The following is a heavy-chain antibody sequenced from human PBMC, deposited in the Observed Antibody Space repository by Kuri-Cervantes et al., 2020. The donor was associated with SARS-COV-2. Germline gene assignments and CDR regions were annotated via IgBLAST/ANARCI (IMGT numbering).Heavy chain of an antibody. CDR1: GYTFTSYC. CDR3: ATYSSSSWHLDY. CDR2: ISAYNGNT. J-gene: IGHJ4*02. D-gene: IGHD6-6*01. Sequence: ASVKVSCKASGYTFTSYCISWVRQAPGQGLEWMGWISAYNGNTNYAQKLQGRVTMTTDTSTSTAYMELRSLRSDDPAVYYCATYSSSSWHLDYWGQGTLVTVSS. V-gene: IGHV1-18*01.